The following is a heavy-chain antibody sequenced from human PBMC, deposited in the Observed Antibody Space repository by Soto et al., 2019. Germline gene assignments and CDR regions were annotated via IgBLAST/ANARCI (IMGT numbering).Heavy chain of an antibody. Sequence: EVQLVESGGGFVQPGGSVKLSCAASGFNFSVSSMHWVRQASGKGLEWVGRIRSKAKDYATAYAESVKGRFAISRDDLTNTMYLQMSSLRTEDMAMYYCAIDGAGFGQWGQGTLVTVSS. V-gene: IGHV3-73*01. CDR1: GFNFSVSS. CDR3: AIDGAGFGQ. CDR2: IRSKAKDYAT. D-gene: IGHD1-26*01. J-gene: IGHJ4*02.